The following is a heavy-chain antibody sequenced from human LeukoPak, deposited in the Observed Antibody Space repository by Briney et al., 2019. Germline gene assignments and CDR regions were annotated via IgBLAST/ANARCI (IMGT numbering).Heavy chain of an antibody. J-gene: IGHJ6*03. CDR1: GYTFTSYY. V-gene: IGHV1-46*01. CDR3: AREHYFYYIDG. CDR2: INPTGGST. Sequence: ASVKVSCKASGYTFTSYYMHWVRQAPGQGLEWMGLINPTGGSTGYAQKFQGRVTMTRDMSTSTDYMELSSLRSEDTAIYYCAREHYFYYIDGWGKGTTVTVSS.